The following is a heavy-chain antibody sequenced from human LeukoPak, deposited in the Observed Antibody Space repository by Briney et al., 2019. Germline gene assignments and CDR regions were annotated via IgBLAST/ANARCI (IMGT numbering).Heavy chain of an antibody. CDR2: IRSKTYGGTT. CDR1: GFTFGDQA. V-gene: IGHV3-49*04. J-gene: IGHJ6*02. CDR3: TRGPIQLWLYHGMDV. Sequence: GGSLRLSCTVSGFTFGDQAMSWVRQAPGKGLEWVGFIRSKTYGGTTEYAASVKGRFIISRDDSTSIAYLQMNSLKTEDTAVYYCTRGPIQLWLYHGMDVWGQGTTVTVSS. D-gene: IGHD5-18*01.